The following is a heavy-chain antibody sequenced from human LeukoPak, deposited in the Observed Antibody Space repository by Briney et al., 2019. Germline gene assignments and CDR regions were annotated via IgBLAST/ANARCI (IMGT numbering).Heavy chain of an antibody. Sequence: SETLSLTCTVSSGSISTSNYYWGWVRQPPGKGLEWIGEINHSGSTNYNPSLKSRVTISVDTSKNQFSLKLSSVTAADTAVYYCARGKGARSIDYWGQGTLVTVSS. D-gene: IGHD3-16*01. V-gene: IGHV4-39*07. CDR1: SGSISTSNYY. CDR3: ARGKGARSIDY. CDR2: INHSGST. J-gene: IGHJ4*02.